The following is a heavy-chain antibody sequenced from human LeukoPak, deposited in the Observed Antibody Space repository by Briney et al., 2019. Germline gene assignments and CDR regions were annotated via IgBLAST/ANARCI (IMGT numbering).Heavy chain of an antibody. J-gene: IGHJ4*02. CDR1: GFTFSSYA. Sequence: GGSLRLSCAASGFTFSSYAMSWVRQAPGKGLEWVANIKQDGSEKYYVDSVKGRFTISRDNAKNSLYLQMKSLRAEDTAVYYCARDVLIAAAGTQLLNYWGQGTLVTVSS. V-gene: IGHV3-7*05. CDR3: ARDVLIAAAGTQLLNY. D-gene: IGHD6-13*01. CDR2: IKQDGSEK.